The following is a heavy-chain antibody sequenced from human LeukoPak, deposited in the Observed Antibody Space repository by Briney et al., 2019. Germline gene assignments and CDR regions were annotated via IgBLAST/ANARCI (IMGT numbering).Heavy chain of an antibody. J-gene: IGHJ4*02. CDR1: GFTFSSYA. CDR3: AKGYYDYVWGSYYFDY. V-gene: IGHV3-23*01. CDR2: ISGSGGST. D-gene: IGHD3-16*01. Sequence: GGSLRLSCAASGFTFSSYAMSWVRQAPGKGLEWGSAISGSGGSTYYADSVKGRFTISGDNSRDTLYLQMNSLRAEDTAVYYCAKGYYDYVWGSYYFDYWGQGTLVTVSS.